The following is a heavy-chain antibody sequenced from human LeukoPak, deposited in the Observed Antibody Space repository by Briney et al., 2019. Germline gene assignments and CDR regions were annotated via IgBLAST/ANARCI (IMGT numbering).Heavy chain of an antibody. CDR2: INSDGSST. CDR3: AREDDISGYYLSYFDY. J-gene: IGHJ4*02. V-gene: IGHV3-74*01. CDR1: GFTFSSYW. D-gene: IGHD3-22*01. Sequence: GESLTLSCAASGFTFSSYWMHWVRQAQGKGMVWVSRINSDGSSTTYADSVKGRFTVSRDNAKSTLFLQMNSLRAEDTAVYYCAREDDISGYYLSYFDYWGQGTLVTVSS.